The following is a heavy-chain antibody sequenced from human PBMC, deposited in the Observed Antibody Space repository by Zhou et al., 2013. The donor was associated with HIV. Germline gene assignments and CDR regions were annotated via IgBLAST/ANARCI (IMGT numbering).Heavy chain of an antibody. D-gene: IGHD2-2*01. CDR2: IIPIFGTA. Sequence: QVQLVQSGAELKKPGASVKVSCKASGGTFSSYAISWVRQAPGQGLEWMGGIIPIFGTANYAQKFQGRVTITADESTSTAYMELSSLRSEDTAVYYCARDLQAVVVVPAALGGWFDPWGQGTLVTVSS. CDR3: ARDLQAVVVVPAALGGWFDP. CDR1: GGTFSSYA. V-gene: IGHV1-69*01. J-gene: IGHJ5*02.